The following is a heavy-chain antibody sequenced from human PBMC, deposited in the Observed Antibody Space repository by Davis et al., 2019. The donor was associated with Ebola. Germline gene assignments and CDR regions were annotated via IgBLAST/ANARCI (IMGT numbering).Heavy chain of an antibody. Sequence: PSETLSLTCAISGDGVSINSAGWNWIRQSPSRGLEWLGRTYYNSKWYNDSTLSVKSRITISADTAKNQLSLHLDSVTPEDTAVYYCARGWLRSAFDQWGQGTLVTVSS. CDR3: ARGWLRSAFDQ. V-gene: IGHV6-1*01. D-gene: IGHD5-12*01. CDR2: TYYNSKWYN. CDR1: GDGVSINSAG. J-gene: IGHJ4*02.